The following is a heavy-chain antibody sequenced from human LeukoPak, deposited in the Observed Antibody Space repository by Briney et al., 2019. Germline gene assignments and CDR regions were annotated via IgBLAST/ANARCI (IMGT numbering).Heavy chain of an antibody. CDR1: GFTFSSYW. CDR3: ARDQTVDTAMAYFDY. Sequence: AGGSLRLSCAASGFTFSSYWMSWVRQAPGKGLEWVANIKQDGSEKYYVDSVKGRFTISRDNAKNSLYLQMNSLRAEDTAVYYCARDQTVDTAMAYFDYWGQGTLVTVSS. CDR2: IKQDGSEK. J-gene: IGHJ4*02. D-gene: IGHD5-18*01. V-gene: IGHV3-7*01.